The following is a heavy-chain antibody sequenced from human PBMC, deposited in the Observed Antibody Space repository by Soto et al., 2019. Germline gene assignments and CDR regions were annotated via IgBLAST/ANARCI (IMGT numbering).Heavy chain of an antibody. J-gene: IGHJ5*02. V-gene: IGHV3-66*01. Sequence: EVQLVESGGDLVQPGGSLRLSCVVSGFTVSNSYMSWVRQAPAKGLEWVSIIHSDGSTFYADSVKGRFSISRDNSKNTLYLQMNSLRAEDTAVYYCARDGYHYYGSERYPYPWGQGTLVTVSS. D-gene: IGHD3-10*01. CDR2: IHSDGST. CDR3: ARDGYHYYGSERYPYP. CDR1: GFTVSNSY.